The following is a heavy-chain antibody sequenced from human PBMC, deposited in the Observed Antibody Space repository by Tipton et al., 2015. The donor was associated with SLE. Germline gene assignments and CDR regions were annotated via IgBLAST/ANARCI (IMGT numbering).Heavy chain of an antibody. D-gene: IGHD1-14*01. V-gene: IGHV4-59*01. J-gene: IGHJ6*03. Sequence: TLSLTCIVSGASISGYFWSWIRQPPGKGLEWIGYIYYSGSTNYNPSLKSRVTISVDTSKNQFSLKLSSVTAADTAVYYCARDLRSGGYYYYYYMDVWGKGTTVTVSS. CDR1: GASISGYF. CDR2: IYYSGST. CDR3: ARDLRSGGYYYYYYMDV.